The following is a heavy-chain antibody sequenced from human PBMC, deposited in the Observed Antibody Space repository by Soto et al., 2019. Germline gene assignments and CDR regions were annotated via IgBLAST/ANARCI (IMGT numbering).Heavy chain of an antibody. CDR3: ARGGTRSADLPTY. J-gene: IGHJ4*02. D-gene: IGHD1-1*01. Sequence: VRLQESGPGLVEPSETLSLTCSVSGDSINNYYWSWIRQPAGKGLEWIGRIYSSGSANYNPSLKTRGTMSVETSKNQVFLSVTSVTAADTAVYFCARGGTRSADLPTYWGQGIQVIVSS. CDR2: IYSSGSA. V-gene: IGHV4-4*07. CDR1: GDSINNYY.